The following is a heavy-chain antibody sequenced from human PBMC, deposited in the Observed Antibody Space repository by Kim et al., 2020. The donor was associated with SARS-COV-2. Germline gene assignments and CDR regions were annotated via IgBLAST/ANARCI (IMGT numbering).Heavy chain of an antibody. Sequence: SETLSLTCTVSGGSISSSSYYWGWIRQPPGKGLEWIGSIYYSGSTYYNPSLKSRVTISVDTSKNQFSLKLSSVTAADTAVYYCARLWWAPGVKMRRGGDYWGQGTLVTVSS. V-gene: IGHV4-39*01. CDR2: IYYSGST. J-gene: IGHJ4*02. CDR3: ARLWWAPGVKMRRGGDY. CDR1: GGSISSSSYY. D-gene: IGHD2-15*01.